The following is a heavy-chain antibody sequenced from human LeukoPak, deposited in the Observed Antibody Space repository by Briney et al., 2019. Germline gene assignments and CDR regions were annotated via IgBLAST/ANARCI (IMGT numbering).Heavy chain of an antibody. D-gene: IGHD2-15*01. J-gene: IGHJ4*02. CDR1: GFTFSSYW. Sequence: GSLRLSFAASGFTFSSYWMHWVRQAPGKGLVWVSRIYSDGSATNYADSVKGRFTISRDNAKNTLYLQMNNLRVEDTAVYYCASEGWQVLDYWGQGTLVTVSS. V-gene: IGHV3-74*01. CDR2: IYSDGSAT. CDR3: ASEGWQVLDY.